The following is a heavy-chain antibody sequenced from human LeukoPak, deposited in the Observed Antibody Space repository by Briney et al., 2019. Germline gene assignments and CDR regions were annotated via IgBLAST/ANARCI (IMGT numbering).Heavy chain of an antibody. V-gene: IGHV1-18*01. CDR1: GYTFTSYG. J-gene: IGHJ3*02. CDR2: ISAYNGNT. CDR3: ARNNYGGDAFDI. Sequence: GASVKVSCKASGYTFTSYGFSWVRRAPGQGLEWMGWISAYNGNTNYAQKLQGRVTMTTDTSTSTAYMELRSLRSDDTAVYYCARNNYGGDAFDIWGQGTMVTVSS. D-gene: IGHD4-23*01.